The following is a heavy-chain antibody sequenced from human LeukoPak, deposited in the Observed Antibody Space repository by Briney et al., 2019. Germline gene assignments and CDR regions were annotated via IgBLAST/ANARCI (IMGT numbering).Heavy chain of an antibody. CDR1: GGTFSSYA. V-gene: IGHV1-69*13. D-gene: IGHD6-19*01. J-gene: IGHJ4*02. CDR2: IIPIFGTA. Sequence: SVTVSCKASGGTFSSYAISWVRQAPGQGLEWMGGIIPIFGTANYAQKFQGRVTITADESTSTAYMELSSLRSEDTAVYYCARTLAVAGRVRYFDYWGQGTLVTVSS. CDR3: ARTLAVAGRVRYFDY.